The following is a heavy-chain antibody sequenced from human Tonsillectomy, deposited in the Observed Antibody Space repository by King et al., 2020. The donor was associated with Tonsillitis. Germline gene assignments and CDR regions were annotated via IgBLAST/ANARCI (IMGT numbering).Heavy chain of an antibody. J-gene: IGHJ3*02. D-gene: IGHD3-22*01. CDR3: ASVADYSDSGVSLLDAFDI. CDR1: GFIFGDYW. V-gene: IGHV3-7*03. CDR2: INQDGSEK. Sequence: VQLVESGGGLVQPGGSLRLSCAASGFIFGDYWMSWVRQAPGKGLEWVANINQDGSEKYYVDSVKGRFTISRDNAKKSLHLQMTSLRDEDTAVYYCASVADYSDSGVSLLDAFDIWGHGAMVLVSS.